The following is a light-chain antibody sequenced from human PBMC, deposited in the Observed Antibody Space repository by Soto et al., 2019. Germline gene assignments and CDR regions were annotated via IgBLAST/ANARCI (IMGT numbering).Light chain of an antibody. CDR1: SSDVGGYNY. V-gene: IGLV2-11*01. CDR3: CSYGGSFYV. J-gene: IGLJ1*01. CDR2: DVN. Sequence: QSALAQPHSVSGSPGQSVAISCSGTSSDVGGYNYVSWYQQHPGKAPKLIIFDVNKRPSGVPDRFSGSKSGSTASLTISGLQAEDEADYYCCSYGGSFYVVGTGTKVPVL.